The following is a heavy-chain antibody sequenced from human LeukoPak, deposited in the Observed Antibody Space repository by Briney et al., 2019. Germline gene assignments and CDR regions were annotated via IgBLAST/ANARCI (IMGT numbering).Heavy chain of an antibody. J-gene: IGHJ4*02. CDR1: GFTVSGNY. CDR2: IYGGGST. V-gene: IGHV3-66*01. Sequence: GGSLRLSCAASGFTVSGNYMSWVRQPPGKGLEWVSVIYGGGSTYYADSVKGRFTISRDSSKNTLYLQMNSLRAEDTAVYYCAREGRGYSYAFEYWGQGTLVTVSS. D-gene: IGHD5-18*01. CDR3: AREGRGYSYAFEY.